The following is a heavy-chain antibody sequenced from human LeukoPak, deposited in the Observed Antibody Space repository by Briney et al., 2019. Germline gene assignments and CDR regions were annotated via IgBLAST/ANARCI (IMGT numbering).Heavy chain of an antibody. Sequence: GRSLRLSCAASGFNLSTYGIHWARQAPGKGLEWVAFISNDGNNEYYSDSVKGRFTVSRDNSKNMLYLQMNSLRGEDTAVYYCAKGARYGPWDYWGRGTLLTVSS. CDR3: AKGARYGPWDY. V-gene: IGHV3-30*18. CDR1: GFNLSTYG. J-gene: IGHJ4*02. CDR2: ISNDGNNE. D-gene: IGHD4-17*01.